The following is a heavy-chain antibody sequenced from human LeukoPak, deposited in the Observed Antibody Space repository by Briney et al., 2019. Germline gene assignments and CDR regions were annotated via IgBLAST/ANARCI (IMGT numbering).Heavy chain of an antibody. CDR1: GGSFSGYY. V-gene: IGHV4-34*01. CDR2: TNHSGST. CDR3: ARWYYDGSGYRYLDH. J-gene: IGHJ4*02. Sequence: SETLSLTCAVYGGSFSGYYWSWIRQPPGKGLEWIGETNHSGSTNYNPSLKSRVTISVDTSKNQFSLKLSSVTVADTAVYYCARWYYDGSGYRYLDHWGQGSLVTVSS. D-gene: IGHD3-22*01.